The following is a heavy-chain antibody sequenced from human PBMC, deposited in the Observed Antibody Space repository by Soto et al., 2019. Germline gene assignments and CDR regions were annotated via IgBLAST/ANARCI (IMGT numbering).Heavy chain of an antibody. CDR2: IYYSGST. D-gene: IGHD3-22*01. Sequence: TSETLSLTCTASGGSISSYYWSWIRQPPGKGLEWIGYIYYSGSTNYNSSLKSRVTISVDTSKNQLSLKLSSVTAADTAVYYCARATYYYDSSGYYGYCFDYWGQGTLVTVSS. J-gene: IGHJ4*02. CDR3: ARATYYYDSSGYYGYCFDY. CDR1: GGSISSYY. V-gene: IGHV4-59*01.